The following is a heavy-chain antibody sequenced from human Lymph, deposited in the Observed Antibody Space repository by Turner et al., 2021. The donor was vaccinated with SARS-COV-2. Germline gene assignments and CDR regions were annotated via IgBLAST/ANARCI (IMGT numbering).Heavy chain of an antibody. Sequence: GESGGGVVQPGGSLRLSCAASGFTFDDYAMHWVRQAPGKGLEWVSLISGDGGGTYYADSVKGRFTISRDNSKNSLSLQMNSLRAEDTALYYCAKDPGYCSGGSCYSRTYFDFWSQGTLVTVSA. CDR3: AKDPGYCSGGSCYSRTYFDF. D-gene: IGHD2-15*01. CDR1: GFTFDDYA. CDR2: ISGDGGGT. J-gene: IGHJ4*02. V-gene: IGHV3-43*02.